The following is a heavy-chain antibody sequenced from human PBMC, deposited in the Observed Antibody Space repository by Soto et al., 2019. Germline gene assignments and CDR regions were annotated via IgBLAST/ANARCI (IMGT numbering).Heavy chain of an antibody. V-gene: IGHV3-21*01. D-gene: IGHD4-17*01. CDR1: GFTFSSYS. CDR2: ISSSSSYI. Sequence: EVQVVESGGGLVKPGGSLRLSCAASGFTFSSYSMNWVRQAPGKGLEWVSSISSSSSYIYYADSVKGRFTISRDNAKNSLYVQMNSMRGEDTAVYYCAGSSYGDYLGYWGQGTLVTVSS. J-gene: IGHJ4*02. CDR3: AGSSYGDYLGY.